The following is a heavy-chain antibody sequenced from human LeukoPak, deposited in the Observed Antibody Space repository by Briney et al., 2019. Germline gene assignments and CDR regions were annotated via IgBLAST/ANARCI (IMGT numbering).Heavy chain of an antibody. CDR3: ARDFCSGGSCYSTGGDC. V-gene: IGHV1-2*02. CDR2: INPNSGGT. CDR1: GYTFTGYY. J-gene: IGHJ4*02. D-gene: IGHD2-15*01. Sequence: GASVKVSCKASGYTFTGYYMHWVRQAPGQGLEWMGWINPNSGGTNYAQKFQGRVTMTRDTSISTAYMELSRLRSDDTAVYYCARDFCSGGSCYSTGGDCWGQGTLVTVSS.